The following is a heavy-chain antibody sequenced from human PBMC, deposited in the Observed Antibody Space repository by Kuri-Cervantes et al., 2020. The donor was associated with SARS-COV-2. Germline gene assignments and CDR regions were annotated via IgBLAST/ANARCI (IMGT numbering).Heavy chain of an antibody. D-gene: IGHD6-19*01. J-gene: IGHJ4*02. CDR2: IYYSGST. V-gene: IGHV4-39*01. CDR3: VRHPPIAVADYYFDY. Sequence: SETLSLTCTVSGVSVGSSRYYWGWIRQPPGKGLEWLGTIYYSGSTYYNPSLKSRVTISVDTSKNQFSLRLSSVTAADTAVYYCVRHPPIAVADYYFDYWGQGALVTVSS. CDR1: GVSVGSSRYY.